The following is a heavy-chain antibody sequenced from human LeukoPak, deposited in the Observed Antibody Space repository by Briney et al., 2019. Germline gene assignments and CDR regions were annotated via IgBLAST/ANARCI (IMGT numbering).Heavy chain of an antibody. D-gene: IGHD5-12*01. J-gene: IGHJ4*02. CDR1: GFTFSSYW. CDR2: INSDGSST. V-gene: IGHV3-74*01. CDR3: ARAGSGYAVFDY. Sequence: GGSLRLSCAASGFTFSSYWMHWVRQAPGKGLVWVSRINSDGSSTSYADSVKGRFTISRDNAKNTLYLQMNSLRAEDTAVHYCARAGSGYAVFDYWGQGTLVTVSS.